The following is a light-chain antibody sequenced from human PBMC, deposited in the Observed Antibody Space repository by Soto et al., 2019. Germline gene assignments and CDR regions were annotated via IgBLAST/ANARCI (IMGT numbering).Light chain of an antibody. V-gene: IGLV2-14*03. J-gene: IGLJ1*01. Sequence: QSVLTQPVCVSVSPGQSVTISCTGTSSDVGAYKYVSWYQKHPGKAPKLMIYGVSNRPSGVSNRFSGSKSGNTAFLTISVLQPEDEADYYCSSFTGPTTLDVFGTGTK. CDR2: GVS. CDR1: SSDVGAYKY. CDR3: SSFTGPTTLDV.